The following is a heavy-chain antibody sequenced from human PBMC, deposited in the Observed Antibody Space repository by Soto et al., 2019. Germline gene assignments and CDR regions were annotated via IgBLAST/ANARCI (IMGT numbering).Heavy chain of an antibody. CDR3: ARDLGYRDFDVPY. D-gene: IGHD4-17*01. CDR1: GYTFTNSG. J-gene: IGHJ4*02. Sequence: QVQLVQSGAEVKKPGASVKVSCKASGYTFTNSGFSWVRQAPGQGLEWVGWIRVNNGDTHYAQKLQGRVTMTTDTSTRTAFMELRSLTSDDPAVYYCARDLGYRDFDVPYWGQGTLIPVSS. CDR2: IRVNNGDT. V-gene: IGHV1-18*01.